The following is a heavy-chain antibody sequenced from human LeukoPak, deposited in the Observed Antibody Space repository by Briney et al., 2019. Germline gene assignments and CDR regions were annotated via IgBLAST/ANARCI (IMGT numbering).Heavy chain of an antibody. CDR1: GFTFSSYA. J-gene: IGHJ4*02. CDR3: AKILYDSSGFPTDDY. Sequence: PGGSLSLSCASSGFTFSSYAMSWVRQAPGKGLDWVSAISGSGGSTYYADSVKGRFTISRDNSKNTLCLQMNSLRAEDTAVYYCAKILYDSSGFPTDDYWGQGTLVTVSS. D-gene: IGHD3-22*01. CDR2: ISGSGGST. V-gene: IGHV3-23*01.